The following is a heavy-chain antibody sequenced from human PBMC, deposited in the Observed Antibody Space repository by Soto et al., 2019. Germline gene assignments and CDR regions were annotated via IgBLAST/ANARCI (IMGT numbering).Heavy chain of an antibody. CDR2: IIPIFGTA. CDR1: GGTFSSYA. D-gene: IGHD3-10*01. V-gene: IGHV1-69*13. J-gene: IGHJ6*02. Sequence: GASVKVSCKASGGTFSSYAIRWVRHAPGQRLEWMGGIIPIFGTANYAQKFQGRVTITADESTSTAYMELSSLRSEDTAVYYCARGYYGSGSYYATYYYYYGMDVWGQGTTVTVSS. CDR3: ARGYYGSGSYYATYYYYYGMDV.